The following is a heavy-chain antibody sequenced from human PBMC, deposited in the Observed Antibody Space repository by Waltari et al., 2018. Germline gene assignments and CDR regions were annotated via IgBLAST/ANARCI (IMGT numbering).Heavy chain of an antibody. Sequence: LESGGGLTEQGASLRLSCEAAGFKIRGFSMGWVRQAPGKGPEWVSCISVYVNPIYYADSGRARFTISRDNAKYVVHLKMNNLGHEDTAVYYCARGYWENSFDLWGPGTTVTVSS. CDR1: GFKIRGFS. CDR2: ISVYVNPI. CDR3: ARGYWENSFDL. V-gene: IGHV3-48*02. D-gene: IGHD2-21*01. J-gene: IGHJ3*01.